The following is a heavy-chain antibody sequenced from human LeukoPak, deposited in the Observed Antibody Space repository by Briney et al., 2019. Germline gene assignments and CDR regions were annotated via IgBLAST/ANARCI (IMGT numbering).Heavy chain of an antibody. V-gene: IGHV3-23*01. CDR3: AKDNTPYYYGSGSSYAFDI. D-gene: IGHD3-10*01. J-gene: IGHJ3*02. Sequence: GGSLRLSCAASGFTFSNFAMSWVRQAPGKGLEWVSAISGRSGSTYYADSVKGRFTISRDNSKNTLYLQMNSLRAEDTAVYYCAKDNTPYYYGSGSSYAFDIWGQGTMVTVSS. CDR1: GFTFSNFA. CDR2: ISGRSGST.